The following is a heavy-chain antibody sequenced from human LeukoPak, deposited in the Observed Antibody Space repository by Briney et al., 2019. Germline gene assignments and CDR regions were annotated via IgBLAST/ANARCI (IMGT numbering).Heavy chain of an antibody. J-gene: IGHJ6*04. V-gene: IGHV3-48*03. Sequence: GGSLRLSCAASGFTFSSYEMNWVRQAPGKGLEWASYISSSGSTIYYADSVKGRFTISRDSAKNSLYLQMNSLRAEDTAVYYCAELGITMIGGVWGKGTTVTISS. CDR1: GFTFSSYE. CDR3: AELGITMIGGV. CDR2: ISSSGSTI. D-gene: IGHD3-10*02.